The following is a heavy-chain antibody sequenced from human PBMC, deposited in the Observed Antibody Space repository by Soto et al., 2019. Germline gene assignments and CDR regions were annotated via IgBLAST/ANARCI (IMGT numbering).Heavy chain of an antibody. D-gene: IGHD6-13*01. Sequence: PGESLKISCAASGFTFSSYGMHWVRQAPGKGLEWVAVIWYDGSNKYYADSVKGRFTISRDNSKNTLYLQMNSLRAEDTAVYYCARAASYSSSSYYFDYWGQGTLVTVSS. CDR3: ARAASYSSSSYYFDY. CDR2: IWYDGSNK. J-gene: IGHJ4*02. CDR1: GFTFSSYG. V-gene: IGHV3-33*01.